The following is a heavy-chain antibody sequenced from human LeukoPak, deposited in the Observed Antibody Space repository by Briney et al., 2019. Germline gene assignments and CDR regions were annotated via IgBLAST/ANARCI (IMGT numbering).Heavy chain of an antibody. J-gene: IGHJ6*02. CDR3: ARHLYSSSWYIYYYGKDV. Sequence: SETLSLTCAVYGGSFSGYYWSWIRQPPGKGLEWIGEINHSGSTNYNPSLKSRVTISVDTSKNQFSLKLSSVTAADTAVYYCARHLYSSSWYIYYYGKDVWGQGTTVTVSS. CDR1: GGSFSGYY. V-gene: IGHV4-34*01. D-gene: IGHD6-13*01. CDR2: INHSGST.